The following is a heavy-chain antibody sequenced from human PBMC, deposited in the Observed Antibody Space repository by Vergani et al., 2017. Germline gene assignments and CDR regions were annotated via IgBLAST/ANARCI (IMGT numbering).Heavy chain of an antibody. D-gene: IGHD3-22*01. CDR1: GFTFSTRR. Sequence: EVQLLQSGGGVIQPGGSVRLSCAASGFTFSTRRMTWVRQAPGKGLEWVSAINARSPSTHYADSVKGRFTISRDNSKNMLYLHMNSKSDEDTAMYYCASPCYDTTAYYHCDYDCWGQGTLVTVSS. J-gene: IGHJ4*02. V-gene: IGHV3-23*01. CDR3: ASPCYDTTAYYHCDYDC. CDR2: INARSPST.